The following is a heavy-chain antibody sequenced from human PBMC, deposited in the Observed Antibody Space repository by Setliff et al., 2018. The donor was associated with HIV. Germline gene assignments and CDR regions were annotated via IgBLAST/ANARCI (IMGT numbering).Heavy chain of an antibody. CDR1: GYTFSNYY. Sequence: GASVKLSCKASGYTFSNYYLHWVRQAPGQGLEWMGIINPSGGRTNYAQKFQGRVTMTRDTSTSTVYMELSSLRSEDTAVYFCARAPRIFPEFNNPHPHFDHWGQGTLVTVSS. D-gene: IGHD3-3*01. CDR2: INPSGGRT. V-gene: IGHV1-46*01. J-gene: IGHJ4*02. CDR3: ARAPRIFPEFNNPHPHFDH.